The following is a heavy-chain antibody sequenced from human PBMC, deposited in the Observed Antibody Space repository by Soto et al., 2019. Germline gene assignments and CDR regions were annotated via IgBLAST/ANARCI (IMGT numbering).Heavy chain of an antibody. V-gene: IGHV3-23*01. Sequence: EVQLLDSGGGLVQPGGSLRLSCAASGFTFRTYAMSWVRQAPGKGLEWVSGISAVGATYADSVKGRFTISRDNSKNTLYLQMNSLRVEDTALYYCAKGLGLGFDHWGQGTLVIVSP. J-gene: IGHJ4*02. CDR1: GFTFRTYA. CDR3: AKGLGLGFDH. CDR2: ISAVGA. D-gene: IGHD3-16*01.